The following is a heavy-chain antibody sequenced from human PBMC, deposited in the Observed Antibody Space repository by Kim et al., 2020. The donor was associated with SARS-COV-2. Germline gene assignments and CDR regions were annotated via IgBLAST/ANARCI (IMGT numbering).Heavy chain of an antibody. V-gene: IGHV3-48*04. CDR3: VRENYWAFDI. CDR1: GFTLSLYS. J-gene: IGHJ3*02. Sequence: GGSLRLSCATSGFTLSLYSMNWVRQSPGKGQEWVSHISGTGTITKHADSVRGRFTISRDNAKNSLFLQMNGLRAEDTAVYYCVRENYWAFDIWGQGTMVTVSS. CDR2: ISGTGTIT. D-gene: IGHD2-15*01.